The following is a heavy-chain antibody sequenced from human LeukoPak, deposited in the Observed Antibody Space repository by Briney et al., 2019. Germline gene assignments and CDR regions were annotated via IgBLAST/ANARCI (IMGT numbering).Heavy chain of an antibody. CDR3: AKSGGSGWFTWFDP. J-gene: IGHJ5*02. V-gene: IGHV3-9*01. CDR2: ISWNSGSI. D-gene: IGHD6-19*01. Sequence: GGSLRLSCAASGFTFDDYAMHWVRQAPGKGLEWVSGISWNSGSIVYADSVKGRFTISRDNAKNSLYLQMNSLRAEDTALYYCAKSGGSGWFTWFDPWGQGTLVTVSS. CDR1: GFTFDDYA.